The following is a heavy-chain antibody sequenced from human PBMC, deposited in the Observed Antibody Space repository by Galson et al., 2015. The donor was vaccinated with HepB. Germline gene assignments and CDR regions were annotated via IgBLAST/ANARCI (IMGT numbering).Heavy chain of an antibody. CDR2: ISAYNGNT. CDR3: ARYSGYCSSTSCYPDSLSDGMDV. Sequence: SVKVSCKASGYTFTSYGISWVRQAPGQGLEWMGWISAYNGNTNYAQKLQGRVTTTTDTSTSTAYMELRSLRSDDTAVYYCARYSGYCSSTSCYPDSLSDGMDVWGQGTTVTVSS. CDR1: GYTFTSYG. V-gene: IGHV1-18*04. D-gene: IGHD2-2*01. J-gene: IGHJ6*02.